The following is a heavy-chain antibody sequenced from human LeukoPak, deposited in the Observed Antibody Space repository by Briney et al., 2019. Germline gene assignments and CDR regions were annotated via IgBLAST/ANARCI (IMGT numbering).Heavy chain of an antibody. D-gene: IGHD3-16*01. J-gene: IGHJ4*02. CDR2: IGTAGDT. CDR3: ARGRGYYFDY. V-gene: IGHV3-13*01. CDR1: GFTFSSYD. Sequence: TGGSLRLSCAASGFTFSSYDMHWVRQATGKGLEWVSAIGTAGDTFYPGSVKGRFTISRENAKNSLYLQMNSLRAGDTAVYYCARGRGYYFDYWGQGTLVTVSS.